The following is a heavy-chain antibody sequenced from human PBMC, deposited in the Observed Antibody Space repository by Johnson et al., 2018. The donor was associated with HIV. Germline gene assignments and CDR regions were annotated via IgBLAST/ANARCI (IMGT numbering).Heavy chain of an antibody. CDR2: IKSKTGGGTT. V-gene: IGHV3-15*01. CDR1: GFTFSNAW. CDR3: AREGAWEVRPGAFDI. Sequence: VQLVESGGGVVQPGGSLRLSCAASGFTFSNAWMSWVRQAPGKGLEWVGRIKSKTGGGTTDYAAPVKGRFTISRDDSKNTLYLQMNSLRVEDTAGYYCAREGAWEVRPGAFDIWGQGTMVTVSS. D-gene: IGHD1-26*01. J-gene: IGHJ3*02.